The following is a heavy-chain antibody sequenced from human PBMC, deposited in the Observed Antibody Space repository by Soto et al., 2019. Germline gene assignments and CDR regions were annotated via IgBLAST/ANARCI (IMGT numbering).Heavy chain of an antibody. CDR2: IKHDGSEE. J-gene: IGHJ5*02. V-gene: IGHV3-7*01. CDR3: ARSGRDGYNP. Sequence: VESLILSCASSGFTFSSYSMTWVRQAPGKGLEWVANIKHDGSEENYLDSVKGRFTISRDNTKNLVYLQMNRLRAEDTAVYYCARSGRDGYNPWGQGTLVTVSS. CDR1: GFTFSSYS. D-gene: IGHD5-12*01.